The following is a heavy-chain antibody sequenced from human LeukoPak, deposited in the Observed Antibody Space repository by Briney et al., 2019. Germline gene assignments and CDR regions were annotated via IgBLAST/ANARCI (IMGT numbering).Heavy chain of an antibody. J-gene: IGHJ4*02. V-gene: IGHV1-2*02. Sequence: GASVKVSCKASGFTFTGYYMHWVRQAPGQGLEWMGWINPNSGGTNYAQKFQGRVTMTRDTSISTAYMELSRLRSDDTAVYYCARDHLFSPGYPVLYFDYWGQGTLVTVSS. CDR2: INPNSGGT. CDR1: GFTFTGYY. D-gene: IGHD1-1*01. CDR3: ARDHLFSPGYPVLYFDY.